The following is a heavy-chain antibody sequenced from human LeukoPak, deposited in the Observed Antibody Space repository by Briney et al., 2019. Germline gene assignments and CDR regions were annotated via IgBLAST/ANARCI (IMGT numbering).Heavy chain of an antibody. V-gene: IGHV4-30-4*01. CDR3: ARDLSRAYGMDV. Sequence: SQTLSLTCTVSGGSISSGDYYWSWIRQPPGKGLKWIGYIYYSGSTYYNPSLKSRVTISVDTSKNQFSLKLSSVTAADTAVYYCARDLSRAYGMDVWGQGTTVTVSS. J-gene: IGHJ6*02. D-gene: IGHD3-16*02. CDR2: IYYSGST. CDR1: GGSISSGDYY.